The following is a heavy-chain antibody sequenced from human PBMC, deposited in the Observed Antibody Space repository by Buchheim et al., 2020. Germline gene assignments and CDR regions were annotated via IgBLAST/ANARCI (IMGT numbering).Heavy chain of an antibody. CDR1: GFNFNSYY. D-gene: IGHD3-3*01. CDR3: ARDYDSWSGLYLDY. CDR2: ISCDRSNK. V-gene: IGHV3-30-3*01. Sequence: QVQLVESGGGVVQPGRSLRLSCSASGFNFNSYYMHWVRQAPGKGLEWVAFISCDRSNKYYADSVKGRFTISRDNAKNTVYLQMNSLRVEDTAVYYCARDYDSWSGLYLDYWGQGTL. J-gene: IGHJ4*02.